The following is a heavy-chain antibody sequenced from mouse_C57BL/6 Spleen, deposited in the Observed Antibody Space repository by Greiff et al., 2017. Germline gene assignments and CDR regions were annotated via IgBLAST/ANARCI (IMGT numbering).Heavy chain of an antibody. CDR1: GYAFSSSW. J-gene: IGHJ3*01. D-gene: IGHD2-5*01. CDR3: ARDSNYDGFAY. CDR2: IYPGDGDT. V-gene: IGHV1-82*01. Sequence: QVQLQQSGPELVKPGASVKISCKASGYAFSSSWMNWVKQRPGKGLEWIGRIYPGDGDTNYNGKFKGKATLTADKSSSTAYMQLSSLTSEDSAVYFCARDSNYDGFAYWGQGTLVTVSA.